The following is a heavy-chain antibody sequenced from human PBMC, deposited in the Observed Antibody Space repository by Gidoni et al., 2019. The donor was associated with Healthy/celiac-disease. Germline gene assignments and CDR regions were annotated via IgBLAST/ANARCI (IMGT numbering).Heavy chain of an antibody. D-gene: IGHD4-17*01. Sequence: QVQLVESGGGVVQPGRSLRLSCAASGFTFSSYGMHWVRQAPGKGLGWVAVIWYDGSNKYYADSVKGRFTISRDKSKNTLYLQMNSLRAEDTAVYYCARDGLYGDYGGDYYYYYGMDVWSQGTTVTVSS. CDR2: IWYDGSNK. J-gene: IGHJ6*02. CDR3: ARDGLYGDYGGDYYYYYGMDV. CDR1: GFTFSSYG. V-gene: IGHV3-33*01.